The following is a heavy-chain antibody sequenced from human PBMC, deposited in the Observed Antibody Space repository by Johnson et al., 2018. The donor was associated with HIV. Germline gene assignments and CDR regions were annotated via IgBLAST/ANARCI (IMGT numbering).Heavy chain of an antibody. D-gene: IGHD3-10*01. CDR3: AREALTYYDSSGSYYPVHDAFDI. J-gene: IGHJ3*02. V-gene: IGHV3-20*04. CDR1: GFTFDDYG. Sequence: VQLVESGGGVVRPGGSLRLSCAASGFTFDDYGMSWVRQAPGKGLEWVSGINWNGGSTGYADSVKGRFTISRDNAKNSLYLQMNSLRAEDTALYYCAREALTYYDSSGSYYPVHDAFDIWGLGTLVTVSS. CDR2: INWNGGST.